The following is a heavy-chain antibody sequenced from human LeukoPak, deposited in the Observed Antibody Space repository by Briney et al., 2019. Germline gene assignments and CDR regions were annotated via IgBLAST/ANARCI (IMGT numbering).Heavy chain of an antibody. J-gene: IGHJ4*02. Sequence: PGGSLRLSCGASGIIFSNSWMHWVRQAPGKGLEWVGRIKSNPDGVTTDYAAPVRGRFTISTDDAKNTLYLQINSPKTEDTVVYSSITGYVSVAYWGQGALVSVSS. V-gene: IGHV3-15*01. D-gene: IGHD5-12*01. CDR1: GIIFSNSW. CDR3: ITGYVSVAY. CDR2: IKSNPDGVTT.